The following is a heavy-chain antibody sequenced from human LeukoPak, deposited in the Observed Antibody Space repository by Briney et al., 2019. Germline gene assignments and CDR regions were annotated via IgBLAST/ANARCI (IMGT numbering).Heavy chain of an antibody. CDR2: MNPNSGNT. CDR1: GCTFTSYD. Sequence: GASVKVSCKASGCTFTSYDINWVRQATGQGLEWMGWMNPNSGNTGYAQKFQGRVTMTRNTSISTAYMELSSLRSEDTAVYYCARGGSGFYYYGMDVWGQGTTVTVSS. D-gene: IGHD6-19*01. J-gene: IGHJ6*02. V-gene: IGHV1-8*01. CDR3: ARGGSGFYYYGMDV.